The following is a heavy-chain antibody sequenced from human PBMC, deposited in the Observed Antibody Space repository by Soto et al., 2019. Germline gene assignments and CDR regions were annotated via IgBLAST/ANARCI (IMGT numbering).Heavy chain of an antibody. CDR3: ANLPVSSHVVVRADICYYGMDV. CDR1: GYSFTSYW. CDR2: IYPGDSDT. D-gene: IGHD2-2*01. J-gene: IGHJ6*02. V-gene: IGHV5-51*01. Sequence: PGESLKISCKGSGYSFTSYWIGWVRQMPGKGLEWMGIIYPGDSDTRYSPSFQGQVTISADKSISTAYLQWSSLKASDTAMYYWANLPVSSHVVVRADICYYGMDVWGQGTTVTVSS.